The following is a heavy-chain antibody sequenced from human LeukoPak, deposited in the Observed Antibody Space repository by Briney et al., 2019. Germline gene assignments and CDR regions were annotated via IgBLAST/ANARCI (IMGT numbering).Heavy chain of an antibody. CDR3: ARQGIEMATITNFDY. D-gene: IGHD5-24*01. Sequence: SETLSLTCAVSGGSISRYYWSWIRQPPGKGLEWIGYIYYSGSTNYNPSLKSRVTISVDTSKNQFSLKLSSVTAADTAVYYCARQGIEMATITNFDYWGQGTLVTVSS. V-gene: IGHV4-59*08. J-gene: IGHJ4*02. CDR1: GGSISRYY. CDR2: IYYSGST.